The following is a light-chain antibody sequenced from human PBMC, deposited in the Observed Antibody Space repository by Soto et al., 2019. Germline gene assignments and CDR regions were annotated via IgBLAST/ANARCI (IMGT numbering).Light chain of an antibody. CDR2: DVS. Sequence: QSALTQPRSVPGSPGQAVTISCTGTSSDVGGYKYVSWYQQHPGKAPKVVIYDVSKRPSGVPDRFSGSKSGNTASLTISGLQAEDEADYYCCSHAGSYTYVFGTGTKVTVL. V-gene: IGLV2-11*01. CDR3: CSHAGSYTYV. CDR1: SSDVGGYKY. J-gene: IGLJ1*01.